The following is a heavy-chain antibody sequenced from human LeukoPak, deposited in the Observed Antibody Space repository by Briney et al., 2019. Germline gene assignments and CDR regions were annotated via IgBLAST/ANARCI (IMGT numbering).Heavy chain of an antibody. CDR2: ISPSGDIT. Sequence: GGSLRLSCAASGYTFSRHGMNWVRQAPGKGLEWVSGISPSGDITYFADSVKGRFTISRDNSKNTLYLEMNSLRAEDAALFYCARALIGYYFDYWGQGTLVTVSS. J-gene: IGHJ4*02. D-gene: IGHD2-8*01. CDR1: GYTFSRHG. V-gene: IGHV3-23*01. CDR3: ARALIGYYFDY.